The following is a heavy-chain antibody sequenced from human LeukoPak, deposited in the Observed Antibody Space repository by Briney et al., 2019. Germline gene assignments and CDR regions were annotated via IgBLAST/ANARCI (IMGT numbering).Heavy chain of an antibody. Sequence: GGSLRLSCAASGFTFSSYAMIWVRQAPGKGLEWVSAISGSGGSPYYADSVKGRLTISRDNSKNTLYLQMNSLRAEDTAVYYCATEIVVVVAATRYYYYGMDVWGQGTTVTVSS. CDR3: ATEIVVVVAATRYYYYGMDV. CDR2: ISGSGGSP. V-gene: IGHV3-23*01. J-gene: IGHJ6*02. D-gene: IGHD2-15*01. CDR1: GFTFSSYA.